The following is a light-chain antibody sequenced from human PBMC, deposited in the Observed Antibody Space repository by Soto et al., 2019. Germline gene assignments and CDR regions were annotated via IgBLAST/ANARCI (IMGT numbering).Light chain of an antibody. CDR2: GAS. CDR1: QSVRSSF. CDR3: QQCSNRPPP. V-gene: IGKV3-15*01. Sequence: EIGVTLSAAAVSVSPRERATLSCRASQSVRSSFLAWYQQKPGQAPSLLIYGASTRATGIPARFSGSGSGTEFTLTISSLQSEDFAVYYCQQCSNRPPPSAQVTK. J-gene: IGKJ1*01.